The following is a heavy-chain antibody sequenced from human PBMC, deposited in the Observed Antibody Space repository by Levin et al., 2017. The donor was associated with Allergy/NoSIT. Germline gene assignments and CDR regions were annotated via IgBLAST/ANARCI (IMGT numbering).Heavy chain of an antibody. Sequence: GGSLRLSCAASGFTFSSYWMHWVRQAPGKGLVWVSRINSDGSSISYADSVKGRFTIPRDNAKNTLYLQMNSLRAEDMAVYYCAGESTSAFDIWGQGTMVTVSS. CDR1: GFTFSSYW. J-gene: IGHJ3*02. D-gene: IGHD2-2*01. CDR3: AGESTSAFDI. V-gene: IGHV3-74*01. CDR2: INSDGSSI.